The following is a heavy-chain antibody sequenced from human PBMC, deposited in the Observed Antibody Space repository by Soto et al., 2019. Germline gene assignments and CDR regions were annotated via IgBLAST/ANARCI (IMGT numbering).Heavy chain of an antibody. D-gene: IGHD1-1*01. Sequence: QVHLVQSGAEVKKPGASVKVSCKGSGYTFTIYGITWVRQAPGQGLEWMGWISAHNGNTNYAQKLQGRVTVTRDTSTSTAYRELRSLRSDDTAVYYCARGRYGDYWGQGALVTVSS. CDR1: GYTFTIYG. CDR2: ISAHNGNT. J-gene: IGHJ4*02. V-gene: IGHV1-18*01. CDR3: ARGRYGDY.